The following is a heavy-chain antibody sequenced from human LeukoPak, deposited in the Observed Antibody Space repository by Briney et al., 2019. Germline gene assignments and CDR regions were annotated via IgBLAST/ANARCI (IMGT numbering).Heavy chain of an antibody. CDR1: GYTFTSYG. D-gene: IGHD2-15*01. CDR3: ASMGYCSGGSCYRFDY. J-gene: IGHJ4*02. Sequence: ASVKVSCKASGYTFTSYGISWVRQAPGQGLEWMGWISAYNGNTNYAQKLQGRVTMTADTSTSTAYMELRSLRSDDTAVYYCASMGYCSGGSCYRFDYWGQGTLVTVSS. CDR2: ISAYNGNT. V-gene: IGHV1-18*01.